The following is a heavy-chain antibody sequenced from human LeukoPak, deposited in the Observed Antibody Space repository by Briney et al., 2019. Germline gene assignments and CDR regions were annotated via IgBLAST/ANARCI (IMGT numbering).Heavy chain of an antibody. CDR3: AKDLENYDSSGYYFGPDY. J-gene: IGHJ4*02. V-gene: IGHV3-30-3*01. CDR1: GFTFSSYA. D-gene: IGHD3-22*01. CDR2: ISYDGSNK. Sequence: GSLRLSCAASGFTFSSYAMHWVRQAPGKGLEWVAVISYDGSNKYYADSVKGRFTISRDNSKNTLYLQMNSLRAEDTAVYYCAKDLENYDSSGYYFGPDYWGQGTLVTVSS.